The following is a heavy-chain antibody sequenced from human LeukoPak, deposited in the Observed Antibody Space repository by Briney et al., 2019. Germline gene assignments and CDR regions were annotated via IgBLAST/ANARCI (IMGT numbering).Heavy chain of an antibody. J-gene: IGHJ4*02. CDR3: ARRVPYGSGSFEFDN. CDR1: GFKFSDYY. Sequence: GGSLRLSCVASGFKFSDYYMSWVRQAPGKGLEWVADIRHDGSDEYNVDSVKGRFTISRDNAKNSLFLQMNSLRAEDTAVYYCARRVPYGSGSFEFDNWGQGTLVTVSS. V-gene: IGHV3-7*04. D-gene: IGHD3-10*01. CDR2: IRHDGSDE.